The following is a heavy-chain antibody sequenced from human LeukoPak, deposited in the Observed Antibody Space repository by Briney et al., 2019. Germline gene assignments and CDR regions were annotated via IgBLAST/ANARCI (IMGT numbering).Heavy chain of an antibody. CDR3: AKNKSGGHFDS. J-gene: IGHJ4*02. CDR1: GFSVTNTYY. CDR2: IYNSGST. V-gene: IGHV4-38-2*02. D-gene: IGHD2-15*01. Sequence: SETLSLSCTVSGFSVTNTYYWAWIRAPRGKGLEWIGSIYNSGSTYYNPSLKSRVTMSVDTSKNQFSLKLNSVTAADTAVYFRAKNKSGGHFDSWGQGTLVTVSS.